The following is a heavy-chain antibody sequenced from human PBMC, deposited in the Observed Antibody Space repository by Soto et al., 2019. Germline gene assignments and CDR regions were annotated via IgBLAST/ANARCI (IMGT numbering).Heavy chain of an antibody. CDR1: GFTFNSYA. V-gene: IGHV3-23*01. CDR3: AKDRNYYDSSGYDY. Sequence: SLRLSCAASGFTFNSYAMIWVRQAPGKGVEWVSTIIVSGGSTYYADSLKGRFSVSRDNSKNTLYLQMNSLTAEDTALYYCAKDRNYYDSSGYDYWGQGTLVTVSS. D-gene: IGHD3-22*01. CDR2: IIVSGGST. J-gene: IGHJ4*02.